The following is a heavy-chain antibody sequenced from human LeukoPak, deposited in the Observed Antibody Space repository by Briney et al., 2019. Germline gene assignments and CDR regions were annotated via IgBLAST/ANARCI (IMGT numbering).Heavy chain of an antibody. D-gene: IGHD2-2*01. CDR1: GYSFTSYW. CDR3: AIGRHCSSTSCLDGFDI. Sequence: GESLKTSCQGSGYSFTSYWIGWVRQMPGKGLEWLGIIHPGDSDTKYRPSFQGQVTLSADRSINTVYLQWSSLKASDTAMYYCAIGRHCSSTSCLDGFDIWGQGTMVIVSS. J-gene: IGHJ3*02. V-gene: IGHV5-51*01. CDR2: IHPGDSDT.